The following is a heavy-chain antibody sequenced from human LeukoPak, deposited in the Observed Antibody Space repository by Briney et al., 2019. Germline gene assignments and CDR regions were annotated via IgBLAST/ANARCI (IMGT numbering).Heavy chain of an antibody. CDR3: AKARGGGSSWCYFDY. V-gene: IGHV3-23*01. CDR2: ISGSGGST. J-gene: IGHJ4*02. CDR1: GFTFSSYA. D-gene: IGHD6-13*01. Sequence: GGSLRLSCAASGFTFSSYAMSWVRQAPGKGLEWVSAISGSGGSTYYADSVKGRFTISRDNSKNTLYLQMNSLRAEDTAVYYCAKARGGGSSWCYFDYWGQGTLVTVSS.